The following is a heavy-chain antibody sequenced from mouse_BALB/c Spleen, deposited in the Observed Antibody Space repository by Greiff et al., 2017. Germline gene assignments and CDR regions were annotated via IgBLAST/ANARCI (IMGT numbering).Heavy chain of an antibody. J-gene: IGHJ2*01. CDR3: ARWVRRSGDCDY. CDR2: ISYSGST. D-gene: IGHD2-14*01. CDR1: GYSITSDYA. V-gene: IGHV3-2*02. Sequence: EVQLQQSGPGLVKPSQSLSLTCTVTGYSITSDYAWNWIRQFPGNKLEWMGYISYSGSTSYNPSLKSRISITRDTSKNQFFLQLNSVTTEDTATYYCARWVRRSGDCDYWGQGTTLTVSS.